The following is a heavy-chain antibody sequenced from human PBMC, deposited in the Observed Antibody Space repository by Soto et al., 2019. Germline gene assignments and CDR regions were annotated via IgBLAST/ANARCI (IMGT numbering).Heavy chain of an antibody. CDR3: TTVEYCSSTSCPNHYYYYYGMDV. J-gene: IGHJ6*02. D-gene: IGHD2-2*01. CDR1: GFTFSGSA. CDR2: IRSKTDSWTT. V-gene: IGHV3-15*01. Sequence: PGGSLRLSRAASGFTFSGSAMHWVRQASGKGLEWVGRIRSKTDSWTTDYAAPVKGRFTISRDDSKNTLYLQMNSLKTEDTAVYYCTTVEYCSSTSCPNHYYYYYGMDVWGQGTTVTVSS.